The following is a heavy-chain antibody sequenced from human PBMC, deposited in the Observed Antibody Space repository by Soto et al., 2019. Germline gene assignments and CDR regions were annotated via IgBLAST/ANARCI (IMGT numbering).Heavy chain of an antibody. J-gene: IGHJ4*02. V-gene: IGHV1-69*17. Sequence: QVQLVQSGAEVKRPGSSVKVSCESSGDTFNSYLISWVRQAPGQGLEWMGGIIPIIRVTHYAQKFQGRVTMSALRSTGTAYMELTNLGVEDTALYYCARESLGAKGTDHWGPGALVTVSS. CDR1: GDTFNSYL. D-gene: IGHD3-10*01. CDR2: IIPIIRVT. CDR3: ARESLGAKGTDH.